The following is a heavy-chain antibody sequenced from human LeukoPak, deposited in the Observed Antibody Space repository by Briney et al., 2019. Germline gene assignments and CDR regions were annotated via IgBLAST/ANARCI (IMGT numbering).Heavy chain of an antibody. V-gene: IGHV3-30*02. J-gene: IGHJ4*02. CDR2: IRYDGSKK. CDR3: AKDRAVAGRGFIDY. CDR1: GFTFTSYG. D-gene: IGHD6-19*01. Sequence: GGSLRLSCAASGFTFTSYGIHWVRQAPGKGLEWVAFIRYDGSKKYYADSVKGRFTISRDNSKNTLYLQMNSLRAEDTAVYYCAKDRAVAGRGFIDYWGQGTLVTVSS.